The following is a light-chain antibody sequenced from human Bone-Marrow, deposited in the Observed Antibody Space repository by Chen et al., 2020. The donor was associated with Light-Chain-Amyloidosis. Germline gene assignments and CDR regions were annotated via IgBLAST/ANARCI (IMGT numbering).Light chain of an antibody. CDR1: HTISAW. Sequence: DIQMTQSPSTLSASVGDRVTITCRASHTISAWLAWYQQKPGKAPKVLIYQASSLESGVPSRFSGSGSGTEFTLTISSLQPDDFATYYCHQYKSFLWTFGQGTKVEMK. J-gene: IGKJ1*01. V-gene: IGKV1-5*03. CDR2: QAS. CDR3: HQYKSFLWT.